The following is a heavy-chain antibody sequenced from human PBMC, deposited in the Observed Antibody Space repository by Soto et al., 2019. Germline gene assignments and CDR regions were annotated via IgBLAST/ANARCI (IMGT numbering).Heavy chain of an antibody. D-gene: IGHD7-27*01. V-gene: IGHV4-30-4*01. CDR3: ARGPSGDKVDP. J-gene: IGHJ5*02. CDR2: IYDGGRT. Sequence: QVQLQESGPGLVKPSQTLSLTCTVSGGSISTVDYWWSWIRQSPDMGLEWIGHIYDGGRTYNNPYRERRVTRSVDPSKSQLSLTVSSGSAADTAVYYCARGPSGDKVDPWGQGTLVTVSS. CDR1: GGSISTVDYW.